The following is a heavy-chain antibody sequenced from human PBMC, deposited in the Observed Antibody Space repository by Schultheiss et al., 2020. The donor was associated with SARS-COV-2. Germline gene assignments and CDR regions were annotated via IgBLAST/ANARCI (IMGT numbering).Heavy chain of an antibody. CDR2: IYYSGST. CDR1: GGSISSGGYY. J-gene: IGHJ6*02. Sequence: SETLSLTCTVSGGSISSGGYYWSWIRQHPGKGLEWIGYIYYSGSTYYNPSLKSRVTISVDTSKNQFSLKLSSVTAADTAVYYCARGGTALVPPYYFGLDVWGQGTTVTVSS. V-gene: IGHV4-31*03. CDR3: ARGGTALVPPYYFGLDV. D-gene: IGHD5-18*01.